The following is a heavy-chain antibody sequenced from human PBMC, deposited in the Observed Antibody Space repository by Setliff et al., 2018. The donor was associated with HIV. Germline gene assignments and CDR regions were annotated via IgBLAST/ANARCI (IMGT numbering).Heavy chain of an antibody. Sequence: VASVKVSCKSSGYRFTDFSLYWVRQAPGQGLEWMGWINPESGGTNYAQKFLGRVAMTTDTSISTVYMELSRLTADDTSIYYCARDFALPGLRLGRYSLQSRASIDFWGQGTPVTVSS. CDR1: GYRFTDFS. J-gene: IGHJ4*02. V-gene: IGHV1-2*02. CDR3: ARDFALPGLRLGRYSLQSRASIDF. CDR2: INPESGGT. D-gene: IGHD3-16*01.